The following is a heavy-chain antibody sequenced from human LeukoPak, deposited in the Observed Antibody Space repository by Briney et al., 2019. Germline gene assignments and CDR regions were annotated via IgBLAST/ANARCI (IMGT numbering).Heavy chain of an antibody. CDR3: AREPRDYGAAFDI. V-gene: IGHV1-18*01. J-gene: IGHJ3*02. CDR1: GYTFTSYG. Sequence: ASVKVSCKASGYTFTSYGISWVRQAPGQGLEWMGWISAYNGNTNYAQKLQGRVTMTTDTSTSTAYMELSSLRSEDTAVYYCAREPRDYGAAFDIWGQGTMVTVSS. CDR2: ISAYNGNT. D-gene: IGHD4-17*01.